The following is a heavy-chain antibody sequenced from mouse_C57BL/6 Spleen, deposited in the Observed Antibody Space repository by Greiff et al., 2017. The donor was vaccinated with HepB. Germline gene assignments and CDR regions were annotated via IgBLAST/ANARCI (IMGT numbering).Heavy chain of an antibody. CDR1: GYTFTSYD. Sequence: QVQLKQSGPELVKPGASVKLSCKASGYTFTSYDINWVKQRPGQGLEWIGWIYPRDGSTKYNEKFKGKATLTVDTSSSTAYMELHSLTSEDSAVYFCARTEITTVVATRYFDVWGTGTTVTVSS. CDR3: ARTEITTVVATRYFDV. D-gene: IGHD1-1*01. CDR2: IYPRDGST. J-gene: IGHJ1*03. V-gene: IGHV1-85*01.